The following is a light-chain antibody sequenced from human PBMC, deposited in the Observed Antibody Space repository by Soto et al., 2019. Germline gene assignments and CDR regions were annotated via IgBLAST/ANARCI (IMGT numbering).Light chain of an antibody. V-gene: IGKV1-5*03. CDR1: QSISSW. CDR3: QQYNDYSPRT. J-gene: IGKJ1*01. CDR2: KAS. Sequence: DIQMTQSPSTLSAPVGDRVTITCRASQSISSWLAWYQQKPGKAPKLLIYKASNLESGVPSRFSGSQSGTEFTLTISSLQPDDFATYFCQQYNDYSPRTFGQGTKVEIK.